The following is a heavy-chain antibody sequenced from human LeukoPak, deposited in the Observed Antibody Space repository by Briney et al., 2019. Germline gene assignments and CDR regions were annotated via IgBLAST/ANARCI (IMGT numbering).Heavy chain of an antibody. CDR3: ARGNPSSDYFDY. Sequence: ASVKVSCKASGYTFTSYDINWVRQATGQGLEWMGWMNPNSGNTRYAQKFQGRVTMTRNTSISTAYMELSSLRSEDTAVYYCARGNPSSDYFDYWGQGTLVTVSS. J-gene: IGHJ4*02. CDR2: MNPNSGNT. D-gene: IGHD6-19*01. V-gene: IGHV1-8*01. CDR1: GYTFTSYD.